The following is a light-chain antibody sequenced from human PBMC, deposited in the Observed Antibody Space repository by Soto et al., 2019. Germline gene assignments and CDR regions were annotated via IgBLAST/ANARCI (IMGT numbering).Light chain of an antibody. CDR2: GAS. CDR1: QSVSSN. Sequence: EIVMTQSPATLSVSPGERATLSCRASQSVSSNLAWYQQKPGQAPRLLIYGASTRATGSPARFSGSGSGTEFTLTLSSLQSEDFAVYYSQKYSTWTFGHGTKVEIK. V-gene: IGKV3-15*01. J-gene: IGKJ1*01. CDR3: QKYSTWT.